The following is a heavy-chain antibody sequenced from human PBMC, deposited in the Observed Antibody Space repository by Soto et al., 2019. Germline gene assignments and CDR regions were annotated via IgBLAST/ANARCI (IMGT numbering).Heavy chain of an antibody. V-gene: IGHV5-51*01. CDR2: IYPGDADT. Sequence: GESLKISCKGSGYSFTSYWIGWVRQMPGKGLEWMGIIYPGDADTRYSPNFQGQVTISADNSIRTANLQWSSLKASDTAMYYCARRITAAGNKRFDPSGQGTVVTVSS. CDR1: GYSFTSYW. J-gene: IGHJ5*02. D-gene: IGHD6-13*01. CDR3: ARRITAAGNKRFDP.